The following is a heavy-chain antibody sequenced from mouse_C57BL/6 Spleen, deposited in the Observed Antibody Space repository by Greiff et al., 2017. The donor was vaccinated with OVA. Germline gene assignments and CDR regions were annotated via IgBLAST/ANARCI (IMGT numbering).Heavy chain of an antibody. CDR3: VRQGIYYYGSSYAMDY. D-gene: IGHD1-1*01. CDR2: IRSKSNNYAT. J-gene: IGHJ4*01. Sequence: EVMLVESGGGLVQPKGSLKLSCAASGFSFNTYAMNWVRQAPGKGLEWVARIRSKSNNYATYYADSVKDRFTISRDDSESMLYLQMNNLKTEDTAMYYCVRQGIYYYGSSYAMDYWGQGTSVTVSS. V-gene: IGHV10-1*01. CDR1: GFSFNTYA.